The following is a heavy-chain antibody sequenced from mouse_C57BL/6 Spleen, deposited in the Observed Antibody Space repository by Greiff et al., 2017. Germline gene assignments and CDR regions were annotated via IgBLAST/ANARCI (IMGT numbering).Heavy chain of an antibody. V-gene: IGHV1-72*01. CDR1: GYTFTSYW. Sequence: QVQLQQPGAELVKPGASVTLSCKASGYTFTSYWMHWVKQRPGRGLEWIGRIDPNSGGTKYNEKFKSKATPTVDKPTIPAYMQLSSLTAEDSSFYYCARASYDYRYWYFDVWGTGTTVTVSS. CDR3: ARASYDYRYWYFDV. D-gene: IGHD2-4*01. J-gene: IGHJ1*03. CDR2: IDPNSGGT.